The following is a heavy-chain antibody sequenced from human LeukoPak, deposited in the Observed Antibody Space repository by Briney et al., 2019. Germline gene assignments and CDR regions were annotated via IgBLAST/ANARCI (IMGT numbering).Heavy chain of an antibody. CDR2: IWYDGSNK. V-gene: IGHV3-33*01. J-gene: IGHJ6*02. CDR3: ASGYSSSWYSGYYGMDV. CDR1: GFTFSSYG. Sequence: PGGSLRLSCAASGFTFSSYGMHWVRQAPGKGLEWVAVIWYDGSNKYYADSVKGRFTISRDNSKNTLYLQMNSLRAEDTAVYYCASGYSSSWYSGYYGMDVWGQGTTVTVSS. D-gene: IGHD6-13*01.